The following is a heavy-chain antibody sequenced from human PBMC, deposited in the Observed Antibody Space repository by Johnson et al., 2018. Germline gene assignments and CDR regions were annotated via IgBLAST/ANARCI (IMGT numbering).Heavy chain of an antibody. CDR1: GGTFSSYG. J-gene: IGHJ1*01. Sequence: QVQLVESGAEVKKPGSSVKVSCKASGGTFSSYGISWVRQAPGQGLEWMGGFIPIFGAAHYGQKFQGRVTITADESTNTAYMELSSLRSEDTAVYYCATPISDGAEYFQHWGQGTLVTVSS. CDR3: ATPISDGAEYFQH. CDR2: FIPIFGAA. V-gene: IGHV1-69*01. D-gene: IGHD3-3*01.